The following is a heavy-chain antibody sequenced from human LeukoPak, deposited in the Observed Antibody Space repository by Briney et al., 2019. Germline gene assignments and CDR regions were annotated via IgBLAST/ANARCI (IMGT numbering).Heavy chain of an antibody. CDR3: ARSLDPWFDP. J-gene: IGHJ5*02. CDR2: IYYSGST. D-gene: IGHD1-1*01. Sequence: KSSETLSLTCTVSGGSISSGGYYWSWIRQPPGKGLEWIGYIYYSGSTNYNPSLKSRVTISVDTSKNQFSLKLSSVTAADTAVYYCARSLDPWFDPWGQGTLVTVFS. V-gene: IGHV4-61*08. CDR1: GGSISSGGYY.